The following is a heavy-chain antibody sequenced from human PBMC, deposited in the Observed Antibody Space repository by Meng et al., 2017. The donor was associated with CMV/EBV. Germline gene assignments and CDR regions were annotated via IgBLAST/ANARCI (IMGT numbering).Heavy chain of an antibody. V-gene: IGHV4-4*07. CDR2: IYTSGST. D-gene: IGHD5-18*01. CDR3: ARHGDTAMVVGIDY. CDR1: GGSISSSY. J-gene: IGHJ4*02. Sequence: VQLQESGPGLVKPSETLSLTCTVSGGSISSSYWSWIRQPAGKGLEWIGRIYTSGSTNYNPSLKSRVTMSVDTSKNQFSLKLSSVTAADTAVYYCARHGDTAMVVGIDYWGQGTLVTVSS.